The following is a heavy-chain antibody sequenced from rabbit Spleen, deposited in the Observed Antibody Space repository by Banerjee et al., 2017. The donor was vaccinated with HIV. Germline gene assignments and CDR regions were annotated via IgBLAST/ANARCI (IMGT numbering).Heavy chain of an antibody. CDR3: ARDRVGNSGRLGWLDL. D-gene: IGHD1-1*01. CDR2: IYAAKGST. V-gene: IGHV1S7*01. Sequence: QLTETGGGLVQPGGSLTLSCKASGIDFTKYYITWVRQAPGKGLEWIGIIYAAKGSTDYASWVNGRFTISSDNAQSTVDLKMTSLTAADTATYFCARDRVGNSGRLGWLDLWGQGTLVTVS. CDR1: GIDFTKYY. J-gene: IGHJ5*01.